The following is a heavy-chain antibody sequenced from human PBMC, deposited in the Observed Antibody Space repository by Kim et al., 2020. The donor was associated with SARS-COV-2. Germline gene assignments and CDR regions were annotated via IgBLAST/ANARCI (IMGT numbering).Heavy chain of an antibody. V-gene: IGHV1-3*01. Sequence: SQHFQRRVTLTSDTSATTAYMELSSLTSKDTAVYYCAREGSGSYNWLDPWGQGTLVTVSS. D-gene: IGHD3-10*01. CDR3: AREGSGSYNWLDP. J-gene: IGHJ5*02.